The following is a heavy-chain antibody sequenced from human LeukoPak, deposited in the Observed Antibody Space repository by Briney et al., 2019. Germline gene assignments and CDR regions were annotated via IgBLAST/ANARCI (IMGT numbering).Heavy chain of an antibody. CDR2: INHSGST. J-gene: IGHJ4*02. V-gene: IGHV4-34*01. Sequence: SETLSLTCAVYGGSFSGYYWSWTRQPPGKGLEWIGEINHSGSTNYNPSLKSRVTISVDTSKNQFSLKLSSVTAADTAVYYCARRAVRQLVRGGAFDYWGQGTLVTVSS. CDR3: ARRAVRQLVRGGAFDY. CDR1: GGSFSGYY. D-gene: IGHD6-6*01.